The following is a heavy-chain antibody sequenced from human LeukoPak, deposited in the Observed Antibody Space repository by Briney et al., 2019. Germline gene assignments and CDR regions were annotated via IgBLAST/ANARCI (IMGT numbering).Heavy chain of an antibody. D-gene: IGHD3-3*01. Sequence: ASVKVSCKASGYTFTTYGISWVRQAPGQGLEWMGWISAYNGNTNYAQKFQGRVTMTEDTSTDTAYMELSSLRSEDTAVYYCATHITIFGVVIHYFDYWGQGTLVTVSS. CDR3: ATHITIFGVVIHYFDY. CDR2: ISAYNGNT. J-gene: IGHJ4*02. CDR1: GYTFTTYG. V-gene: IGHV1-18*01.